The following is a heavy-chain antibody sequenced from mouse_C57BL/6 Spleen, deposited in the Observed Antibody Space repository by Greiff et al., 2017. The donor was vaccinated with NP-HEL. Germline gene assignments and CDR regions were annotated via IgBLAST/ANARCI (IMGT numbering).Heavy chain of an antibody. Sequence: EVKLLESGPGLVKPSQSLSLTCSVTGYSITSGYYWNWIRQFPGNKLEWMGYISYDGSNNYNPSLKNRISITRDTSKNQFFLKLNSVTTEDTATYYCAREGNYVGYFDVWGTGTTVTVSS. V-gene: IGHV3-6*01. D-gene: IGHD1-1*01. CDR2: ISYDGSN. CDR3: AREGNYVGYFDV. CDR1: GYSITSGYY. J-gene: IGHJ1*03.